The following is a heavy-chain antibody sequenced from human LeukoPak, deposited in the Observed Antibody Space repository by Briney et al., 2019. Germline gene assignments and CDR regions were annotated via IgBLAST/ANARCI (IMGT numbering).Heavy chain of an antibody. Sequence: GGSLRLSCAASGFTFSSYAMSWIRQAPGKGLEWVSYISSGGSSIYYADSVKGRFTISRDNAKKSLYLQMNSLRADDTAVYFCARGIAVSGLHYAFDIWGQGTMVTVSS. CDR2: ISSGGSSI. D-gene: IGHD6-19*01. CDR1: GFTFSSYA. J-gene: IGHJ3*02. CDR3: ARGIAVSGLHYAFDI. V-gene: IGHV3-11*01.